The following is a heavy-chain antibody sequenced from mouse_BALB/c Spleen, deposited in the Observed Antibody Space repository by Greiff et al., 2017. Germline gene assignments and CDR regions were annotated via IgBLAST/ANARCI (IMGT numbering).Heavy chain of an antibody. CDR2: IYPGNSDT. CDR3: TRGGSSGYFYAMDY. D-gene: IGHD3-1*01. CDR1: GYTFTSYW. J-gene: IGHJ4*01. Sequence: EVQLQQSGTVLARPGASVKMSCKASGYTFTSYWMHWVKQRPGQGLEWIGAIYPGNSDTSYNQKFKGKAKLTAVTSTSTAYMELSSLTNEDSAVYYCTRGGSSGYFYAMDYWGQGTSVTVSS. V-gene: IGHV1-5*01.